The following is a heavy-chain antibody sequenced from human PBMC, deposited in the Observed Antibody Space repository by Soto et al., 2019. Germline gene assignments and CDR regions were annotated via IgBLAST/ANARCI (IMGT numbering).Heavy chain of an antibody. CDR3: ARDPTAPYDSSAFDI. Sequence: ASVKVSCKASGGTFSSYAISWVRQAPGQGLEWMGGIIPIFGTANYAQKFQGRVTITADESTSTAYMELSSLRSEDTAVYYCARDPTAPYDSSAFDIWGQGTMVTVSS. J-gene: IGHJ3*02. D-gene: IGHD3-22*01. CDR1: GGTFSSYA. V-gene: IGHV1-69*13. CDR2: IIPIFGTA.